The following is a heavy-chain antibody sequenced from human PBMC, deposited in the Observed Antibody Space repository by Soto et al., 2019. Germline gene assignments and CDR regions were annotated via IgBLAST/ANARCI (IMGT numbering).Heavy chain of an antibody. V-gene: IGHV6-1*01. CDR3: ARLIGDSWLDS. D-gene: IGHD2-8*01. CDR2: TYYRSKWYH. Sequence: PSQTLSLTCAISGESVSTNSATWDCIRQSTSRGLEWLGRTYYRSKWYHDYAVSVKVRITINADTSNNYLSLQLNSVSPDDTAVYYCARLIGDSWLDSWGQGTLVTVSS. J-gene: IGHJ5*01. CDR1: GESVSTNSAT.